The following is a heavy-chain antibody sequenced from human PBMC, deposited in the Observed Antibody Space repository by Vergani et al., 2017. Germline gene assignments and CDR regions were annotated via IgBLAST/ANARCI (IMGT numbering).Heavy chain of an antibody. Sequence: QVQLVESGGGVVQPGRSLRLSCAASGFTFSSYDMHWVRQAPGKGLEWVAVISYDGSNKYYPDSVKGRFTISRDNSKNTLYLQMNSLRAEDTAVYYCGGNSFDYWGQGTLVTVSS. D-gene: IGHD4-23*01. J-gene: IGHJ4*02. CDR2: ISYDGSNK. V-gene: IGHV3-30*03. CDR3: GGNSFDY. CDR1: GFTFSSYD.